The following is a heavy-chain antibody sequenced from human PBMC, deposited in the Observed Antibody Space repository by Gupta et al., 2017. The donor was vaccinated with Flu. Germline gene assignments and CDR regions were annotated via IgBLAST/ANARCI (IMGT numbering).Heavy chain of an antibody. CDR3: ARHPSDYGDSTFNS. J-gene: IGHJ4*02. CDR1: GGSVSSDASY. CDR2: VYYSGSN. V-gene: IGHV4-39*01. D-gene: IGHD4-17*01. Sequence: QLQLQESGPGLVMPSETLSLTCIVTGGSVSSDASYWDWVRQPPGKALEWIGSVYYSGSNYYNPSLRSRVTIFIDTSNNQFSLKMSSVTAADTAVYYCARHPSDYGDSTFNSWGQGALVTVSS.